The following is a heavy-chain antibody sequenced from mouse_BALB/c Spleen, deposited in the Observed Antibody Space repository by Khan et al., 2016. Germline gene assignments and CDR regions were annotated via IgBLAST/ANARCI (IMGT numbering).Heavy chain of an antibody. J-gene: IGHJ4*01. CDR1: GYSITSDYA. CDR3: ARHRTAYYAMDY. D-gene: IGHD1-2*01. CDR2: ISYSGST. V-gene: IGHV3-2*02. Sequence: EVQLVESGPGLVKPSQSLSLTCTVTGYSITSDYAWNWIRQFPGNKLEWMGYISYSGSTRYYPSLKSRISITRDTSKNQFFLQLNSVTTEDTATEYCARHRTAYYAMDYWGQGTSVTVSS.